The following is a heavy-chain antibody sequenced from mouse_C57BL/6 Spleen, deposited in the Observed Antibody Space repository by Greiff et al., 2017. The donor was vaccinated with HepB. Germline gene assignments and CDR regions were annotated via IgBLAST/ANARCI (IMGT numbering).Heavy chain of an antibody. CDR2: IDPSDSYT. D-gene: IGHD1-1*01. Sequence: QVQLQQPGAELVKPGASVKLSCKASGYTFTSYWMQWVKQRPGQGLEWIGEIDPSDSYTNYNQQFKGKATLTVDTSSSTAYMQLSSLTSEDSAVYYCARNSGTPFAYWGQGTLVTVSA. V-gene: IGHV1-50*01. CDR3: ARNSGTPFAY. CDR1: GYTFTSYW. J-gene: IGHJ3*01.